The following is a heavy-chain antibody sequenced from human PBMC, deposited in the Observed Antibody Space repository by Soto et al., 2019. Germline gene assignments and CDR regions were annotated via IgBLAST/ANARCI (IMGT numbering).Heavy chain of an antibody. D-gene: IGHD3-10*01. CDR1: GYSFTTYG. CDR3: ARDQYYYGSGSYYYYGMEV. V-gene: IGHV1-18*01. J-gene: IGHJ6*02. CDR2: ISGYNGDT. Sequence: AASVKVSCKASGYSFTTYGMSWVRQAPGQGLEWMGWISGYNGDTNYAQNLQGRVTLTTETSTSTAYMELRSLRSDDTAVYYCARDQYYYGSGSYYYYGMEVWGQGTTVTVSS.